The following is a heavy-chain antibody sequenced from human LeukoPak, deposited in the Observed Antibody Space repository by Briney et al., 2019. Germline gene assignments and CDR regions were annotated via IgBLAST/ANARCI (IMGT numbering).Heavy chain of an antibody. CDR3: ARYDYGDDRWFDP. J-gene: IGHJ5*02. CDR1: GGSISSGDYY. CDR2: IYYSGST. V-gene: IGHV4-30-4*01. Sequence: PSQTLSLTCTVSGGSISSGDYYWSWIRQPPGKGLEWIGYIYYSGSTYYNPSLKSRVTISVDTSKNQFSLKLSPVTAADTAVYYCARYDYGDDRWFDPWGQGTLVTVSS. D-gene: IGHD4-17*01.